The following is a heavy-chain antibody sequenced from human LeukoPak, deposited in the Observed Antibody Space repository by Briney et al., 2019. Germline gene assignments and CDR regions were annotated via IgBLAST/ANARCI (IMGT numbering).Heavy chain of an antibody. V-gene: IGHV3-21*05. J-gene: IGHJ6*02. CDR3: ARDSIAVAVVGGGYYYYYYGMDV. D-gene: IGHD6-19*01. Sequence: GGSLRLSCAASGFTFSSYSINWVRQAPGKGLEWVSYISGSGSSIYYADSVKGRFTISRDNAKNSLYLQMNSLRAEDTAVYYCARDSIAVAVVGGGYYYYYYGMDVWGQGTTVTVSS. CDR2: ISGSGSSI. CDR1: GFTFSSYS.